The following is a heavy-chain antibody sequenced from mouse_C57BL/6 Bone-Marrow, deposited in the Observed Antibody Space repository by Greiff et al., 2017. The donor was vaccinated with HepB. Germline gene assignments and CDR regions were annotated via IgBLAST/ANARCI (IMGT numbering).Heavy chain of an antibody. CDR1: GFTFSDYY. CDR3: ARDGNYGYYCAMDY. CDR2: ISNGGGST. J-gene: IGHJ4*01. D-gene: IGHD2-1*01. Sequence: EVNVVESGGGLVQPGGSLKLSCAASGFTFSDYYMYWVRQTPEKRLEWVAYISNGGGSTYYPDTVKGRFTISRDNAKNTLYLQMSRLKSEDTAMYYCARDGNYGYYCAMDYWGQGTSVTVSS. V-gene: IGHV5-12*01.